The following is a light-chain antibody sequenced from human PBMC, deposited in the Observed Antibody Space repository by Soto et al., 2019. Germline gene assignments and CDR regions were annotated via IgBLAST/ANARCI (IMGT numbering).Light chain of an antibody. CDR2: DAS. CDR1: QNIINY. V-gene: IGKV1-5*01. Sequence: DIQMTQSPSSLSASVGDRVTITCRASQNIINYLHWYQQKPGKAPNLLIYDASSLERGVPSRFSGSGSGTEFTLTSGSLKPDDFATYYCQQYNSYSRTFGQGTKVDI. J-gene: IGKJ1*01. CDR3: QQYNSYSRT.